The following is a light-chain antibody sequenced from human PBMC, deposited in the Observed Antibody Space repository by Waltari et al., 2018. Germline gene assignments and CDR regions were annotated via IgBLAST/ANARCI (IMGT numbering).Light chain of an antibody. V-gene: IGKV1-39*01. CDR1: QRISSY. Sequence: DIQMTQSPSSLSASVGDRVTNTCRASQRISSYLNWYHQKPGKAPKLLISAASSLQGGVPSRFSGTGSGTDFSLTISSLQPEDFATYYCQQSYSIPYTFGQGTKLEIK. CDR2: AAS. J-gene: IGKJ2*01. CDR3: QQSYSIPYT.